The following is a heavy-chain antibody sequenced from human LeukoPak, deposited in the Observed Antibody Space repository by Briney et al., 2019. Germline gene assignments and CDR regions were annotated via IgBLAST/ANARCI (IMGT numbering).Heavy chain of an antibody. J-gene: IGHJ6*03. CDR1: GYTFTSYY. V-gene: IGHV1-18*04. CDR3: ARVISKRYYYYMDV. Sequence: ASVKVSCKASGYTFTSYYMHWVRQAPGQGLEWMGWISAYNGNTNYAQKLQGRVTMTTDTSTSTAYMELRSLRSDDTAVYYCARVISKRYYYYMDVWGKGTTVTVSS. CDR2: ISAYNGNT. D-gene: IGHD1-1*01.